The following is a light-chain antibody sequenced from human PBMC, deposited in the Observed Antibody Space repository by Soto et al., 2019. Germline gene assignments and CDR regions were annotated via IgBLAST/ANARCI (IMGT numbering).Light chain of an antibody. CDR1: QSISTN. V-gene: IGKV1-39*01. J-gene: IGKJ3*01. CDR2: GAS. CDR3: QQSHTTLFT. Sequence: DLQMAQSPSSLSASVGERVTITCRASQSISTNLNWYQQKPGKPPKLLISGASALQGGVSSRFSGSGSGTGFTLTISSLQPEDSATYFCQQSHTTLFTFGPGTTVDLK.